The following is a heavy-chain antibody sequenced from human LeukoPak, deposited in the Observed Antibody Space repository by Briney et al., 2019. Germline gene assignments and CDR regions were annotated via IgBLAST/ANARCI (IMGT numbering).Heavy chain of an antibody. CDR1: GGSISSSSYY. D-gene: IGHD1-20*01. CDR3: ARTYNWNGGYYFDY. J-gene: IGHJ4*02. Sequence: SETLSLTCTVSGGSISSSSYYWGWIRQPPGKGLEWIGSIYHSGSTNYNPSLKSRVTISVDKSKNQFSLKLSSVTAADTAVYYCARTYNWNGGYYFDYWGQGTLVTVSS. CDR2: IYHSGST. V-gene: IGHV4-39*07.